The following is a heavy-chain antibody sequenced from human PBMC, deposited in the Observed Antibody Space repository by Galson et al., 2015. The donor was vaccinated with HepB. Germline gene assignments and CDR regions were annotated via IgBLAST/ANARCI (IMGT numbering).Heavy chain of an antibody. V-gene: IGHV3-48*04. Sequence: SLRLSCAASGFTFSHYSMTWVRQAPGKGLEWVSYISSSSSTIYYSDSVKGRFTISRDNVKNSLYLQMNSLRAEDTAVYYCAGEQQLVTPVTRYYGMDVWGQGTTVTVSS. D-gene: IGHD6-13*01. J-gene: IGHJ6*02. CDR2: ISSSSSTI. CDR1: GFTFSHYS. CDR3: AGEQQLVTPVTRYYGMDV.